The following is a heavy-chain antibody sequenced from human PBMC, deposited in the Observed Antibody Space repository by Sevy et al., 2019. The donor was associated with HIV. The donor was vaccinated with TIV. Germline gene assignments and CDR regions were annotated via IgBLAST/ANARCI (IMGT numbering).Heavy chain of an antibody. Sequence: GGSLRLSCAASGFTFSSYWMNWVRQAPGKGLEWVANIKQDGSEKYYVDSVKGRFTISRDNAKNSMHLQMNSLRAEDKAGYYWAGALAAAASYWGQGTLVTVSS. CDR3: AGALAAAASY. V-gene: IGHV3-7*04. CDR1: GFTFSSYW. D-gene: IGHD6-25*01. J-gene: IGHJ4*02. CDR2: IKQDGSEK.